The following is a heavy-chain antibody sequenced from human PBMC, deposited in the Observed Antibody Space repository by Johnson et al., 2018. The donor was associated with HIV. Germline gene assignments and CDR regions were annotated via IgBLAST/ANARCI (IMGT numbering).Heavy chain of an antibody. CDR1: GFTFSDYY. V-gene: IGHV3-11*04. Sequence: QVQLVESGGGVVRPGGSLRLSCAASGFTFSDYYMSWIRQAPGKGLEWVSYISSSGSTIYYADSVKGRFTISRDNSKNTLYLQMNSLRAEDTAVYYCARSPPSYGSGSYLGLDAFDIWGQGTMVTVSS. CDR2: ISSSGSTI. J-gene: IGHJ3*02. D-gene: IGHD3-10*01. CDR3: ARSPPSYGSGSYLGLDAFDI.